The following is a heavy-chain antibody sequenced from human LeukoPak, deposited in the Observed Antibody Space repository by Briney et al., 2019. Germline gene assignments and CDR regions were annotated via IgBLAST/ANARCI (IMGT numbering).Heavy chain of an antibody. Sequence: SETLSLTCTVSGGSISSYYWSWIRQPPGKGLEWIGYIYYSGSTYYNPSLKSRVTISVDTSKNQFSLKLSSVTATDTAVYYCARQVTVGSFFDYWGQGTLVTVSS. CDR1: GGSISSYY. J-gene: IGHJ4*02. CDR3: ARQVTVGSFFDY. CDR2: IYYSGST. D-gene: IGHD2-21*02. V-gene: IGHV4-59*08.